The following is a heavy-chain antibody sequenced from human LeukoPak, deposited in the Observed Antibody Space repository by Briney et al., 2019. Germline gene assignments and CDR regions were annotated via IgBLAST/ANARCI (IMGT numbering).Heavy chain of an antibody. CDR1: GGSLSDYY. V-gene: IGHV4-34*01. J-gene: IGHJ6*03. CDR2: INHSGVT. Sequence: SSETLSLTCGVSGGSLSDYYWTWLRHLPGKGLEWIGEINHSGVTNYNPSLKSRVSISIDTSKNQISLNMSSVTAADTAVYYCARGRSCRTFYHYCMDVRGKGATVTVSS. CDR3: ARGRSCRTFYHYCMDV.